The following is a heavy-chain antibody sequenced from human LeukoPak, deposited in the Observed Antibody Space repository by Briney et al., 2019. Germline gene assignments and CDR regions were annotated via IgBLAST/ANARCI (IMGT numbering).Heavy chain of an antibody. Sequence: ASVKVSCKASGYTFTSYGISWVRQAPGQGLEGMGWISAYNGNTNYAQKLQGRVTMTTDTSTSTAYMDLRSLRSDDTAVYYCAREEQEDNDNDYGGNTYRAPAGYWGQGTLVTVSS. J-gene: IGHJ4*02. CDR2: ISAYNGNT. D-gene: IGHD4-23*01. V-gene: IGHV1-18*01. CDR3: AREEQEDNDNDYGGNTYRAPAGY. CDR1: GYTFTSYG.